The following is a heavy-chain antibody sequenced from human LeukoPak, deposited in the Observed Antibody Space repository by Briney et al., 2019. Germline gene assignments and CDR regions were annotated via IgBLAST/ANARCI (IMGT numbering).Heavy chain of an antibody. CDR3: ARGRTWFDH. D-gene: IGHD1-26*01. Sequence: GESLKISCETSGYNFPIYWVGWVRQMPGKGPEWMGVIYPADSDTRYSPSFQGQVIISADKSTSTVYLQWNNLKASDTSIYYCARGRTWFDHWGQGTQVTVS. J-gene: IGHJ5*02. CDR1: GYNFPIYW. V-gene: IGHV5-51*01. CDR2: IYPADSDT.